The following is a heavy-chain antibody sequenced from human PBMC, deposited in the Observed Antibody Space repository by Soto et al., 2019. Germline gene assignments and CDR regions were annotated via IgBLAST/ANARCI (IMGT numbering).Heavy chain of an antibody. Sequence: GASVKVSCKASGGTFSSYTISWVRQAPGQGLEWMGRIIPILGIANYAQKFQGRVTITADKSTSTAYMELSSLRSEDTAVYYCARESYGDYDLRYFDYRGQGTLVTVS. CDR3: ARESYGDYDLRYFDY. J-gene: IGHJ4*02. CDR2: IIPILGIA. D-gene: IGHD4-17*01. V-gene: IGHV1-69*04. CDR1: GGTFSSYT.